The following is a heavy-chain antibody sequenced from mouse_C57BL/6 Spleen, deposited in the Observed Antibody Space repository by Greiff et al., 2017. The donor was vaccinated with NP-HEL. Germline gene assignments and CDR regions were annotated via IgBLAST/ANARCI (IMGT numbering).Heavy chain of an antibody. CDR3: TRSYYGSSYVGWFAY. D-gene: IGHD1-1*01. CDR2: IDPETGGT. J-gene: IGHJ3*01. V-gene: IGHV1-15*01. CDR1: GYTFTDYE. Sequence: QVQLKQSGAELVRPGASVTLSCKASGYTFTDYEMHWVKQTPVHGLEWIGAIDPETGGTAYNQKFKGKAILTADKSSSTAYMELRSLTSEDSAVYYCTRSYYGSSYVGWFAYWGQGTLVTVSA.